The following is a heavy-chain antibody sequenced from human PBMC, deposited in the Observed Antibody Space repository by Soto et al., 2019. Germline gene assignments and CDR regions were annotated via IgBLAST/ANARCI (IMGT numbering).Heavy chain of an antibody. V-gene: IGHV1-24*01. CDR3: ATATEGRWAFDI. Sequence: ASVKVSCKVSGYTLTELSMHWVRQAPGKGLEWMGGFDPEDGETIYAQKFQGRVTMTEDTSTDTAYMELSSLRSEDTAVYYCATATEGRWAFDIRGQGTMVTVSS. CDR2: FDPEDGET. CDR1: GYTLTELS. J-gene: IGHJ3*02.